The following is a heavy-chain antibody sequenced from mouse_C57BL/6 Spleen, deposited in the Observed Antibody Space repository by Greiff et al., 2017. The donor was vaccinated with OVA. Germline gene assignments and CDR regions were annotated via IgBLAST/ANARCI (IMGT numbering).Heavy chain of an antibody. CDR1: GYAFSSYW. CDR3: AREKTHYDYDEGWFAY. D-gene: IGHD2-4*01. J-gene: IGHJ3*01. V-gene: IGHV1-80*01. Sequence: QVHVKQSGAELVKPGASVKISCKASGYAFSSYWMNWVKQRPGKGLEWIGQIYPGDGDTNYNGKFKGKATLTADKSSSTAYMQLSSLTSEDSAVYFCAREKTHYDYDEGWFAYWGQGTLVTVSA. CDR2: IYPGDGDT.